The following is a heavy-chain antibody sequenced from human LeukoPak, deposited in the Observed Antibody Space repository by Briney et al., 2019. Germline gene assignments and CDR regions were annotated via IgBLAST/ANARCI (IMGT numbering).Heavy chain of an antibody. CDR2: ISYGGSDK. CDR1: GFTFSSYG. J-gene: IGHJ6*02. Sequence: PGGSLRLSCAASGFTFSSYGMHWVRQAPGKGLEWVAVISYGGSDKYYTDSVKGRFTISKDNSKNTVYLQMSSLRVDDTAVYYCAKAASSSWPSYYYGMDVWGQGTTVTVSS. D-gene: IGHD6-13*01. V-gene: IGHV3-33*05. CDR3: AKAASSSWPSYYYGMDV.